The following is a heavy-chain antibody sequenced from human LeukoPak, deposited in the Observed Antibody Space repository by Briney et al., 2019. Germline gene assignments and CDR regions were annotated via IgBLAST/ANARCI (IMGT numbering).Heavy chain of an antibody. CDR3: AGPTMVRGVSDAFDI. V-gene: IGHV4-34*01. CDR2: INHSGST. D-gene: IGHD3-10*01. Sequence: SETLSLTCAVYGGSFSGYYWSWIRQPPGKGLEWIGEINHSGSTNYNPSLKSRVTISVDTSKNQFSLKLSSVTAADAAVYYCAGPTMVRGVSDAFDIWGQGTMVTVSS. J-gene: IGHJ3*02. CDR1: GGSFSGYY.